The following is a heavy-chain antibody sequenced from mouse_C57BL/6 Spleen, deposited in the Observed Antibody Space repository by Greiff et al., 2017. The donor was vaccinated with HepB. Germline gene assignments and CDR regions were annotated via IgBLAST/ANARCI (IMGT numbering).Heavy chain of an antibody. D-gene: IGHD1-1*01. CDR3: ADGSSYGGFAY. J-gene: IGHJ3*01. V-gene: IGHV1-26*01. CDR2: INPNNGGT. Sequence: VQLQQSGPELVKPGASVKISCKASGYTFTDYYMNWVKQSHGKSLEWIGDINPNNGGTSYNQKFKGKATLTVDKSSSTAYMELRSLTSEDSAVYYCADGSSYGGFAYWGQGTLVTVSA. CDR1: GYTFTDYY.